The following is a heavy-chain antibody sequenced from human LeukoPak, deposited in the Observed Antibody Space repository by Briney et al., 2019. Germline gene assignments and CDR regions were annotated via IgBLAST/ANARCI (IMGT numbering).Heavy chain of an antibody. D-gene: IGHD3-22*01. J-gene: IGHJ4*02. CDR1: GFTFSSYW. V-gene: IGHV3-30*03. CDR3: ARGDSAYYYDSSGYYYLY. Sequence: GGSLRLSCAASGFTFSSYWMSWVRQAPGKGLEWVAVISYDGSNKYYADSVKGRFTISRDNSKNTLYLQMNSLRAEDTAVYYCARGDSAYYYDSSGYYYLYWGQGTLVTVSS. CDR2: ISYDGSNK.